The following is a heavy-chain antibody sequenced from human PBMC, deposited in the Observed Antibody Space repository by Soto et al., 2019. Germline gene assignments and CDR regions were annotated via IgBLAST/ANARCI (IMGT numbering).Heavy chain of an antibody. CDR3: ARYSSEYYFDY. CDR2: ISRSGGT. J-gene: IGHJ4*02. Sequence: QVQLQESGPGLVKPSETLSLTCAVSGGSISSSNWWSWVRQPLGKGLEWIGEISRSGGTNYNPSLKSRVTISLDKSRNQFSLNLSSVTAADSAVYFCARYSSEYYFDYWGQGILVTVSS. CDR1: GGSISSSNW. V-gene: IGHV4-4*02. D-gene: IGHD6-25*01.